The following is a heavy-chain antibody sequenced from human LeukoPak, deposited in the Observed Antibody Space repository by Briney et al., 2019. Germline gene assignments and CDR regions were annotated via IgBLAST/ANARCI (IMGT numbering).Heavy chain of an antibody. Sequence: TGGSLRLSCAVSGFTFNNEAMGWVRQLRGGGLEWVSTISPGGGTTYYAESMKGRFTISRDNSKSTLYLEMKSLRDEDTAVYYCTKVRSGSSNWALRVFDYWGQGALVTVSS. D-gene: IGHD4-11*01. V-gene: IGHV3-23*01. CDR1: GFTFNNEA. CDR2: ISPGGGTT. J-gene: IGHJ4*02. CDR3: TKVRSGSSNWALRVFDY.